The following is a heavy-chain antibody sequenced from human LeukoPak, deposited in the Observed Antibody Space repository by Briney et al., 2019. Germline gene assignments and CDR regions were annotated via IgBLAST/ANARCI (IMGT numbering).Heavy chain of an antibody. CDR2: IYHSGST. CDR1: GFTFSSFAM. Sequence: GSLRLSCAASGFTFSSFAMSWIRQPPGKGLEWIGSIYHSGSTYYNPSLKSRVTISVDTSKNQFSLKLSSVTAADTAVYYCARYILTAYYFDYWGQGTLVTVSS. D-gene: IGHD3-9*01. V-gene: IGHV4-38-2*01. J-gene: IGHJ4*02. CDR3: ARYILTAYYFDY.